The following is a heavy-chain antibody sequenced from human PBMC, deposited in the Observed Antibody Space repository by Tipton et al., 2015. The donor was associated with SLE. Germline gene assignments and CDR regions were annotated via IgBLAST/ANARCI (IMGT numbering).Heavy chain of an antibody. CDR3: ARGTGRFYYYYGMDV. CDR1: GFTFSDYW. J-gene: IGHJ6*02. D-gene: IGHD2-8*02. Sequence: SLRLSCAASGFTFSDYWLSWVRQAPGKGLEWLANIREDGSEKYYVDSLEGRFTISRDNIENSLYLHMHSLRAEDTAVYYCARGTGRFYYYYGMDVWGQGTPVTVSS. V-gene: IGHV3-7*01. CDR2: IREDGSEK.